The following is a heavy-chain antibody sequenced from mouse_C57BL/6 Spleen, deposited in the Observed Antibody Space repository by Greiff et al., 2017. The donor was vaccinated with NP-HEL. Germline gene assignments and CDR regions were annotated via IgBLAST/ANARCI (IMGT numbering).Heavy chain of an antibody. Sequence: EVQLQESGPGLVKPSQSLSLTCSVTGYSITSGYYWNWIRQFPGNKLEWMGYISYDGSNNYNPSLKNRISITRDTSKNQFFLKLNSVTTEDTATYYCARDGLGRRYFDVWGTGTTVTVSS. CDR3: ARDGLGRRYFDV. D-gene: IGHD4-1*01. CDR2: ISYDGSN. CDR1: GYSITSGYY. V-gene: IGHV3-6*01. J-gene: IGHJ1*03.